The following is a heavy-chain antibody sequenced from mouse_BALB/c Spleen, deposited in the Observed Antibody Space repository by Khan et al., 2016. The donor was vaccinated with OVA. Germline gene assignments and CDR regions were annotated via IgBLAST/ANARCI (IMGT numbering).Heavy chain of an antibody. Sequence: QVQLQQSGAELARPGASVKMSCKASGYTFTTYTIHWVKQRPGQGLEWSGYIIPSTDYTNYNQKFKDKATLTADKSSTTAYMQLRSLTSEDSADEYCTREGAYYRSDGWFAYWGQGTLVTVSA. D-gene: IGHD2-14*01. CDR3: TREGAYYRSDGWFAY. CDR1: GYTFTTYT. J-gene: IGHJ3*01. V-gene: IGHV1-4*01. CDR2: IIPSTDYT.